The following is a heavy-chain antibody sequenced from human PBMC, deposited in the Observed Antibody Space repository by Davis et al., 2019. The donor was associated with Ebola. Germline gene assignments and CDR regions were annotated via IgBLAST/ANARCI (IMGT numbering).Heavy chain of an antibody. J-gene: IGHJ4*02. CDR2: IYYSGST. D-gene: IGHD1-1*01. CDR1: GGSISSYY. Sequence: MPSETLSLTCTVSGGSISSYYWSWIRQPPGKGLEWIGYIYYSGSTNYNPSLKSRVTISVDTFKNQFSLKLSSMTAADTAVYYCARGPQLERYDYWGQGTLVTVSS. CDR3: ARGPQLERYDY. V-gene: IGHV4-59*01.